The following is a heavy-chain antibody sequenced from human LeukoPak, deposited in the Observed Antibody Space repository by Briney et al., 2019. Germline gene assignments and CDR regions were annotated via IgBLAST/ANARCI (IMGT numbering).Heavy chain of an antibody. V-gene: IGHV4-59*08. CDR2: IYYSGST. J-gene: IGHJ4*02. CDR1: GGSISSYY. D-gene: IGHD3-22*01. CDR3: ARQGSGYTPFHFDY. Sequence: SETLSLTCTVSGGSISSYYWSWIRQPPGKGLEWIGYIYYSGSTNYNPSLKSRVTISVDMSKNQFSLKLSSVTAADTAVYYCARQGSGYTPFHFDYWGQGTLVTVSS.